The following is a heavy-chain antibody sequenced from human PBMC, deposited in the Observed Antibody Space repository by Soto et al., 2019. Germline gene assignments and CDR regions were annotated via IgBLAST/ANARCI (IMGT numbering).Heavy chain of an antibody. V-gene: IGHV1-3*01. Sequence: ASGKVSCKASGYTFTSYAMHWVRQAPGQRLEWMGWINAGNGNTKYSQKFQGRVTITRDTSASTAYMELSSLRSEDTAVYYCARAGVGATPNDYWGQGTLVTVSS. J-gene: IGHJ4*02. CDR2: INAGNGNT. CDR3: ARAGVGATPNDY. CDR1: GYTFTSYA. D-gene: IGHD1-26*01.